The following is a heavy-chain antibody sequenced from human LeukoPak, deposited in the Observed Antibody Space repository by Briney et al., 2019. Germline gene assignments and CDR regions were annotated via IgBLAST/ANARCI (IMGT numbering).Heavy chain of an antibody. CDR2: IKKDGSEK. D-gene: IGHD6-19*01. CDR3: VREGGSDWYSGWFDP. V-gene: IGHV3-7*01. CDR1: GFTFSSYW. Sequence: GGSLRLSCSASGFTFSSYWMSWVRQAPGKGLEWVANIKKDGSEKKYVDSVEGRFTISRDNAKNSLFLQMNSLRVEDTALYYCVREGGSDWYSGWFDPWGQGTQVTVSS. J-gene: IGHJ5*02.